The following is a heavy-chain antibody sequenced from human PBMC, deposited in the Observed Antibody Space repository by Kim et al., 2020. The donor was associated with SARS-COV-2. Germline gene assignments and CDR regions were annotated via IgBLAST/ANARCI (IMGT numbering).Heavy chain of an antibody. D-gene: IGHD2-8*01. CDR3: ARGRADGRMVYAIPARANYYYYMDV. J-gene: IGHJ6*03. Sequence: GGSLRLSCAASGFTVSSNYMSWVRHAPGKGLEWVSVIYSGGSTYYADSVKGRFTISRDNSKNTLYLQMNSLRAEDTAVYYCARGRADGRMVYAIPARANYYYYMDVWGKGTTVTVSS. V-gene: IGHV3-66*01. CDR1: GFTVSSNY. CDR2: IYSGGST.